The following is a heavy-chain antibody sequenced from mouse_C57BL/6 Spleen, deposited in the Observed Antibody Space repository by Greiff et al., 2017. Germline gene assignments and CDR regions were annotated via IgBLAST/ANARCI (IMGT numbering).Heavy chain of an antibody. D-gene: IGHD2-3*01. V-gene: IGHV1-22*01. Sequence: VQLKQSGPELVKPGASVKMSCKASGYTFTDYNMHWVKQSHGKSLEWIGYINPNNGGTSYNQKFKGKATLTVNKSSSTAYMELRSLTSEDSAVYYCARGSGDGYPLDYWGQGTTLTVSS. CDR3: ARGSGDGYPLDY. CDR2: INPNNGGT. J-gene: IGHJ2*01. CDR1: GYTFTDYN.